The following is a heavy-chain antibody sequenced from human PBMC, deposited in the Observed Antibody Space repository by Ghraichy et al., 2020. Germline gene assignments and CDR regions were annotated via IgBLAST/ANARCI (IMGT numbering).Heavy chain of an antibody. J-gene: IGHJ4*02. V-gene: IGHV2-5*01. CDR3: AHRRVLLYDSSGYYFWD. D-gene: IGHD3-22*01. Sequence: SGPTVKPTQTLTLTCTFSGFSLSTSGVGVGWIRQPPGKALEWLALIYWNDDKRYSPSLKSRLTITKDTSKNQVVLTMTNMDPMDTATYYCAHRRVLLYDSSGYYFWDWGQGALVTVSS. CDR2: IYWNDDK. CDR1: GFSLSTSGVG.